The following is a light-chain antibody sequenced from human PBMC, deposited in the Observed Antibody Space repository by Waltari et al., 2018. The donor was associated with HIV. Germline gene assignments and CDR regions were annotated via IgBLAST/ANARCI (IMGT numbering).Light chain of an antibody. J-gene: IGLJ2*01. V-gene: IGLV1-40*01. CDR2: ATI. CDR3: QSYDSSLTMV. Sequence: QSVLTQPPSVSGAPGQRVTISCTGGSSNIGAGYDVHCYQRLAVTAPKLLIFATISPPSGVAGRFSGSSSGTSASLASAGLQAEEDADDCCQSYDSSLTMVFGGGTKVTVL. CDR1: SSNIGAGYD.